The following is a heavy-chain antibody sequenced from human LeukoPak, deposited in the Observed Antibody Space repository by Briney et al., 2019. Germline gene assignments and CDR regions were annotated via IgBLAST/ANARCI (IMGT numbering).Heavy chain of an antibody. J-gene: IGHJ4*02. V-gene: IGHV1-46*01. Sequence: GASVKVSCKASVYTFTNYYIHWVRQAPGQGLEWTGIINPSGGSTSYAQKFQGRVTMTRDTSTSTVYMELSSLRSEDTAVYYCARKGPYSDSSRSRFDYWGQGTLVTVSS. D-gene: IGHD6-6*01. CDR2: INPSGGST. CDR3: ARKGPYSDSSRSRFDY. CDR1: VYTFTNYY.